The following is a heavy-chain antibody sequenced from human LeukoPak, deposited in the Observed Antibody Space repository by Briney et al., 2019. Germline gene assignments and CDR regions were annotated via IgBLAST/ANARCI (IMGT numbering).Heavy chain of an antibody. V-gene: IGHV4-39*07. Sequence: SETLSLTCTVSGGSISSSSYYWGWIRQPPGKGLEWIGSIYYSGSTYYNPSLKSRVTISVDASKNQFSLKLSSVTAADTAVYYCAREGRTSSGWYLQTNWFDPWGQGTLVTVSS. CDR1: GGSISSSSYY. CDR2: IYYSGST. J-gene: IGHJ5*02. CDR3: AREGRTSSGWYLQTNWFDP. D-gene: IGHD6-19*01.